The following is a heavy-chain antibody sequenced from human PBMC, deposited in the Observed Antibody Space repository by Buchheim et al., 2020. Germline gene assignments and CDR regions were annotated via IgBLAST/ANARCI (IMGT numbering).Heavy chain of an antibody. Sequence: EVRLVESGGGLVQPGRSLRLSCSASGFTFGDYAMSWFRQAPGKGLEWVGFIRSKAYGATAEYAASVNGRFTISRDDSKRIAYLQVDSLKTEDTALYYCARGGHWGEFDFWGQG. CDR3: ARGGHWGEFDF. J-gene: IGHJ4*02. CDR1: GFTFGDYA. V-gene: IGHV3-49*03. CDR2: IRSKAYGATA. D-gene: IGHD7-27*01.